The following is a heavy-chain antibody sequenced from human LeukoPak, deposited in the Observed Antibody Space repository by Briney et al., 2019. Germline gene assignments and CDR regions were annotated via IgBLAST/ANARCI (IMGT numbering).Heavy chain of an antibody. CDR1: GGTFSSYA. CDR3: ARVDQRAYDSSGYSY. D-gene: IGHD3-22*01. V-gene: IGHV1-69*05. Sequence: GASVKVSCKASGGTFSSYAISWVRQAPGQGLEWMGRIIPIFGTANYAQKFQGRVTITTDESTSTAYMELSSLRSEDTAVYYCARVDQRAYDSSGYSYWGQGTLATVSS. J-gene: IGHJ4*02. CDR2: IIPIFGTA.